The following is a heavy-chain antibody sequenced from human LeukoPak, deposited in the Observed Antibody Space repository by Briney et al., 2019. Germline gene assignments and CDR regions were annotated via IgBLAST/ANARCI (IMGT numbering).Heavy chain of an antibody. Sequence: ASVKVSCKASGYTFTSYAMNWVRQAPGQGLEWMGWINTNTGNPTYAQGFTGRFVFSLDTSVSTAYLQISGLKAEDTAVYYCARDLSYSGSYHAYDYWGQGTLVTVSS. D-gene: IGHD1-26*01. J-gene: IGHJ4*02. CDR1: GYTFTSYA. CDR2: INTNTGNP. V-gene: IGHV7-4-1*02. CDR3: ARDLSYSGSYHAYDY.